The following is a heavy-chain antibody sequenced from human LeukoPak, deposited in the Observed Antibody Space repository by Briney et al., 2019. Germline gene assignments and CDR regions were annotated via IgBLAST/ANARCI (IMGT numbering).Heavy chain of an antibody. CDR1: GFTFSSYW. J-gene: IGHJ4*02. D-gene: IGHD5-12*01. Sequence: GGSLRLSCAASGFTFSSYWMSWVRQAPGNGLEWVANIKQDGSEKYYVDSVKGRFTISRDNAKNSLYLQMNSLRAEDTAVYYCARDKVDPPKARYYFDYWGQGTLVTVSS. CDR3: ARDKVDPPKARYYFDY. V-gene: IGHV3-7*01. CDR2: IKQDGSEK.